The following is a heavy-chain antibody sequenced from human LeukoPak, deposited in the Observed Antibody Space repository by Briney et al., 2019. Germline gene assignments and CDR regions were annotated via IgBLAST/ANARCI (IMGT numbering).Heavy chain of an antibody. V-gene: IGHV4-30-4*01. D-gene: IGHD1-26*01. CDR1: GDSISSGDYY. CDR2: IYYSGST. Sequence: SETLSLTCIVSGDSISSGDYYWSWIRQPPGKGLEWIGYIYYSGSTYYNPSLKSRVTISVDTSKNQFSLKLSSVTAADTAVYYCASGSLTRGTFDYWGQGTLVTVSS. CDR3: ASGSLTRGTFDY. J-gene: IGHJ4*02.